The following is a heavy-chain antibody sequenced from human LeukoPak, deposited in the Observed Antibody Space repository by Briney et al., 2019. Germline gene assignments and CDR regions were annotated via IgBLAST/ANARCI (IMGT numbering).Heavy chain of an antibody. CDR1: GGTFSSYA. Sequence: SVKVSCKASGGTFSSYAISWVRQAPGQGREWMGRIIPIFGTANYARKFQGRVTITTDETTSTAYMALSSLRSEDTAVYYCAGGSVSSGWYPFCGQGTLVTVSS. CDR3: AGGSVSSGWYPF. CDR2: IIPIFGTA. D-gene: IGHD6-19*01. J-gene: IGHJ4*02. V-gene: IGHV1-69*05.